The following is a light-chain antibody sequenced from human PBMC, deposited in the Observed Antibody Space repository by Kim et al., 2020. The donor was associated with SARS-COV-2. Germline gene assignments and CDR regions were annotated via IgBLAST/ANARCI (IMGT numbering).Light chain of an antibody. Sequence: GQKATLSCSGSISNIGNNYVSWYQQLPGTAPRLLIYDNNKRPSGIPDRFSASKSGTSATLGITGLQTEDEADYYCGTWDSGLSAGLFGGGTQLTVL. CDR3: GTWDSGLSAGL. CDR2: DNN. J-gene: IGLJ2*01. CDR1: ISNIGNNY. V-gene: IGLV1-51*01.